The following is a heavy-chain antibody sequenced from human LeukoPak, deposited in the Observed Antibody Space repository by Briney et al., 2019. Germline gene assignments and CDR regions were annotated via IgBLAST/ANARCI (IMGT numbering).Heavy chain of an antibody. D-gene: IGHD1-7*01. Sequence: GGSLRLSCAASGFTFSSYAMNWVRQAPGKGLEWVSAISGSGGSTYYADSVKGRFTISRDNSKNTLYLQMNSLRAEDTAVYYCAKDLFREELPNAFDIWGQGTMVTVSS. CDR2: ISGSGGST. V-gene: IGHV3-23*01. J-gene: IGHJ3*02. CDR1: GFTFSSYA. CDR3: AKDLFREELPNAFDI.